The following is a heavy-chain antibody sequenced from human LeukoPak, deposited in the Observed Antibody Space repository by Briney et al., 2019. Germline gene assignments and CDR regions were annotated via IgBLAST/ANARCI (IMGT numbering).Heavy chain of an antibody. CDR2: ISGSGSAI. CDR1: GFTFSSYE. J-gene: IGHJ4*02. Sequence: PGGSLRLSCAASGFTFSSYEMNWVRQAPGKGLEWISYISGSGSAIDYADSVKGRFTITRDNAKNSLYLQMNSLRVEDTAVYYCARRFSTSSGSYFDYWGQGTLVTVSS. CDR3: ARRFSTSSGSYFDY. V-gene: IGHV3-48*03. D-gene: IGHD6-6*01.